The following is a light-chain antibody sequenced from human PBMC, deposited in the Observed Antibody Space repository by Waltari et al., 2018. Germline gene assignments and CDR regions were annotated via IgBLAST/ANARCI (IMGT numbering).Light chain of an antibody. CDR3: QQYGSSLSIT. CDR2: GAS. J-gene: IGKJ5*01. CDR1: QRVSSSY. Sequence: EIVLTQSPGTLSLSPGERATLSCRASQRVSSSYLAWYQQKPGQAPRLLIYGASSRATGIPHRFSGSGSETDFTLTISRLEPEDFAVYYCQQYGSSLSITFGQGTRLEIK. V-gene: IGKV3-20*01.